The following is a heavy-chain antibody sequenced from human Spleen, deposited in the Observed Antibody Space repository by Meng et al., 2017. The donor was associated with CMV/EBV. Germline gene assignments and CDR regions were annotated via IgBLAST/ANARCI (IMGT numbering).Heavy chain of an antibody. CDR2: IYPGDSDT. V-gene: IGHV5-51*01. CDR1: GYTFTTDW. CDR3: ARSKDYYYGMDV. Sequence: GGSLRLSCQYSGYTFTTDWIGWVRQMPEKGLKWMGLIYPGDSDTRYSPSFQGRVTISVDKSISTVYLQWSSLKASDTAIYYCARSKDYYYGMDVWGQGTSVTVSS. J-gene: IGHJ6*02. D-gene: IGHD1-26*01.